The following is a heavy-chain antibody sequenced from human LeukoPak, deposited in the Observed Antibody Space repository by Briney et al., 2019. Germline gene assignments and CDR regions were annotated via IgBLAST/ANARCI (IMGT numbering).Heavy chain of an antibody. D-gene: IGHD6-13*01. J-gene: IGHJ3*02. CDR1: GFTFSSYA. V-gene: IGHV3-23*01. CDR2: ISGSGGST. CDR3: AKVLASQGPGIAAAIDVFDI. Sequence: GGSLRLSCAASGFTFSSYAMSWVRQAPGKGLEWVSAISGSGGSTYYADSVKGRFTISRDNSKNTLYLQMNSLRAEATAVYYCAKVLASQGPGIAAAIDVFDIWGQGKMVTVSS.